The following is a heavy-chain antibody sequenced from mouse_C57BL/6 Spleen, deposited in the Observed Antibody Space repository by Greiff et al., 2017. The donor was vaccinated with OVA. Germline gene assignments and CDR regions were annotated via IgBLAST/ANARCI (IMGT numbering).Heavy chain of an antibody. D-gene: IGHD1-1*01. Sequence: EVHLMESGGDLVKPGGSLKLSCAASGFTFSSYGMSWVRQTPDKRLEWVATISSGGSYTYYPDSVKGRFTISRDNAKNTLYLQMSSLKSEDTAMYYCARHLYGSSYYYAMDYWGQGTSVTVSS. CDR3: ARHLYGSSYYYAMDY. J-gene: IGHJ4*01. CDR1: GFTFSSYG. V-gene: IGHV5-6*01. CDR2: ISSGGSYT.